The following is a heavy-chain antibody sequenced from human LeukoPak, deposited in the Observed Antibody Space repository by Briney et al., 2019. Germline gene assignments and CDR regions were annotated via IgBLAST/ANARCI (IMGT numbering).Heavy chain of an antibody. CDR2: IRYDGSNK. J-gene: IGHJ4*02. D-gene: IGHD2-15*01. CDR1: GFTFTTYG. CDR3: AKGPLYSTRPYYFDY. V-gene: IGHV3-30*02. Sequence: PGGSLRLSCAASGFTFTTYGMHWVRQAPGKGLEWVAFIRYDGSNKYYADSVKGRFTISRDNSKNTLYLQMNSLRAEDTAIYYCAKGPLYSTRPYYFDYWGQGTLVTVSS.